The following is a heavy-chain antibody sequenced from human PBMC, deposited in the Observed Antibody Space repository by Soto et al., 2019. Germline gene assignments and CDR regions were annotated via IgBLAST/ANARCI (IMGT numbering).Heavy chain of an antibody. CDR3: ARASAGTKGSLGWFDP. J-gene: IGHJ5*02. CDR2: IIPIFGTA. V-gene: IGHV1-69*13. D-gene: IGHD1-7*01. CDR1: GGTFSSYA. Sequence: RPSVKVSCKASGGTFSSYAISWVRQAPGQGLEWMGGIIPIFGTANYAQKFQGRVTITADESTSTAYMELSSLRSEDTAVYYCARASAGTKGSLGWFDPWGQGTLVTVSS.